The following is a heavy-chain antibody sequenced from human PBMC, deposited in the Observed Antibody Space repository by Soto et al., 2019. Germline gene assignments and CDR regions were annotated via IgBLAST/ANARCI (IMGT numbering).Heavy chain of an antibody. V-gene: IGHV3-30*04. CDR1: GFTFSRYA. CDR2: ISKDGSNK. J-gene: IGHJ4*02. CDR3: ARSRSGAVADSFDF. D-gene: IGHD3-10*01. Sequence: QVQVVESGGGVVQPGRSLRLSCAASGFTFSRYAIHWVRQAPGKGLEWVAVISKDGSNKYYVDSVKGRFTISRDNSRNTLYLQMNSLRDEDAAVYYCARSRSGAVADSFDFWGPGTLVTVSS.